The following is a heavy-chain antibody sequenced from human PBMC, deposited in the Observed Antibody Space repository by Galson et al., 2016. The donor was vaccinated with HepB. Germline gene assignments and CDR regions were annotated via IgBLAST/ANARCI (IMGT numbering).Heavy chain of an antibody. V-gene: IGHV3-23*01. J-gene: IGHJ4*02. Sequence: SLRLSCAASGFTFSNYAMSWVRQAPGKGLEWVSTISDSGDSTYHADAVKGRFTISSDSSKNMLYLQMNSLRAEDTAVSYCAKSVSGLVMAFDYWGQGTLVTVSS. D-gene: IGHD3-9*01. CDR2: ISDSGDST. CDR1: GFTFSNYA. CDR3: AKSVSGLVMAFDY.